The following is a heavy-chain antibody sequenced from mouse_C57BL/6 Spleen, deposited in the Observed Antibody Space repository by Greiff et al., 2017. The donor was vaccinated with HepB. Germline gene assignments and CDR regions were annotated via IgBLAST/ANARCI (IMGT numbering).Heavy chain of an antibody. CDR1: GYTFTSYW. CDR2: IDPSDSYT. Sequence: VQLQQPGAELVKPGASVKLSCKASGYTFTSYWMQWVKQRPGQGLEWIGEIDPSDSYTNYNQKFKGKATLTVDTSSSTAYMQLSSLTSEDSAVYDGASGATGVYFDYWGQGTTLTVSS. CDR3: ASGATGVYFDY. D-gene: IGHD1-1*01. V-gene: IGHV1-50*01. J-gene: IGHJ2*01.